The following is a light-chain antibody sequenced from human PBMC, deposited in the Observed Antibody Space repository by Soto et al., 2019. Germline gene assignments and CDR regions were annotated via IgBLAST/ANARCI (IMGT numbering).Light chain of an antibody. J-gene: IGLJ2*01. V-gene: IGLV2-14*01. Sequence: QSALTQPASVSGSPGQSITISCTGTSRDVGGYNYVSWYQQHSGKAPKLMIYDVSNRPSGVSNRFSGSKSCNTASLTISGLQAEDEADYYCISYTSSSPLFGGGTKLTVL. CDR3: ISYTSSSPL. CDR1: SRDVGGYNY. CDR2: DVS.